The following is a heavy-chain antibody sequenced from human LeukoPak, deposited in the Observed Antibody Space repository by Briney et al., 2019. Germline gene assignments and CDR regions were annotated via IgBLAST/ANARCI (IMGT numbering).Heavy chain of an antibody. CDR2: INTNTGNP. CDR1: GYTFTSYA. Sequence: GSSVKVSCKASGYTFTSYAMNWVRRAPGQGLEWMGWINTNTGNPTYAQGFTGRFVFSLDTSVSTAYLQISSLKAEDTAVYYCARGNDFTVTTYSSGWYNYWGQGTLVTVSS. V-gene: IGHV7-4-1*02. J-gene: IGHJ4*02. CDR3: ARGNDFTVTTYSSGWYNY. D-gene: IGHD6-19*01.